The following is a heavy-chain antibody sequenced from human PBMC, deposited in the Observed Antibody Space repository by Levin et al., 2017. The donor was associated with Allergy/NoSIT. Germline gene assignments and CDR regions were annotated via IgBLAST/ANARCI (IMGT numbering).Heavy chain of an antibody. J-gene: IGHJ4*02. CDR3: AKDMEAIDELGYFDY. Sequence: PGGSLRLSCAASGFTFDDYAMHWVRQAPGKGLEWVSGISWNSGSIGYADSVKGRFTISRDNAKNSLYLQMNSLRAEDTALYYCAKDMEAIDELGYFDYWGQGTLVTVSS. D-gene: IGHD2-2*01. V-gene: IGHV3-9*01. CDR1: GFTFDDYA. CDR2: ISWNSGSI.